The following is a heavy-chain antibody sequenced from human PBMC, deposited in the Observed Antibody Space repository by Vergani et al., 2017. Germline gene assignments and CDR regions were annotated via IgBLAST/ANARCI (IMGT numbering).Heavy chain of an antibody. Sequence: QVQLLQSGAAVRKPGSSVTVSCKASGDTFSNYAITWVRQAPGQGLQWMGRMIPTFDSKNYAPRFQGRVTITADESTTTAYMELTSLTSEDSAIYYCARDGGSGVEVPAAIRYYYYYMDVWGEGTTVTVSS. D-gene: IGHD2-2*01. CDR3: ARDGGSGVEVPAAIRYYYYYMDV. CDR1: GDTFSNYA. V-gene: IGHV1-69*13. CDR2: MIPTFDSK. J-gene: IGHJ6*03.